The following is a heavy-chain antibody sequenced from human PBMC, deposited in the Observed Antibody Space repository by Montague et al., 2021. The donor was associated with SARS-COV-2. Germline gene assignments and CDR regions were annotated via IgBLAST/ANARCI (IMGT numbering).Heavy chain of an antibody. CDR1: GFTFSSYI. J-gene: IGHJ6*03. CDR2: ISISSSYI. CDR3: ARDRTTVTPPYYYYYYMDV. V-gene: IGHV3-21*01. D-gene: IGHD4-17*01. Sequence: SLSLSFSASGFTFSSYIMNWVRQAPGKGLQWVSSISISSSYIYYADSVKGRFTISRDNAKNSLYLQMNSLRAEDTAVYYCARDRTTVTPPYYYYYYMDVWGKGTTVTVSS.